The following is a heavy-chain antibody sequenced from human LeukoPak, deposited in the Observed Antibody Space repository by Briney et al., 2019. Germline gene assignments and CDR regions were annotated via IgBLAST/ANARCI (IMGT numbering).Heavy chain of an antibody. CDR1: GGSFSGYY. CDR3: ARDPLPLDY. CDR2: IYYSGST. J-gene: IGHJ4*02. Sequence: PSETPSLTCAVYGGSFSGYYWSWIRQPPGKGLEWIGYIYYSGSTNYNPSLKSRVTISVDTSKNQFSLKLSSVTAADTAVYYCARDPLPLDYWGQGTLVTVSS. V-gene: IGHV4-59*01.